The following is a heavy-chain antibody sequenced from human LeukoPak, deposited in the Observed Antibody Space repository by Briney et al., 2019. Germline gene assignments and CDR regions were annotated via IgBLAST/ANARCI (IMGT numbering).Heavy chain of an antibody. CDR3: ARILWFGELLYNGGDY. CDR2: ISSSSSYI. CDR1: GFTFSSHS. J-gene: IGHJ4*02. Sequence: GGSLRLSCAASGFTFSSHSMNWVRQAPGKGLEWVSSISSSSSYIYYADSVKGRFTISRGNAKNSLYLQMNSLRAEDTAVYYCARILWFGELLYNGGDYWGQGTLVTVSS. V-gene: IGHV3-21*01. D-gene: IGHD3-10*01.